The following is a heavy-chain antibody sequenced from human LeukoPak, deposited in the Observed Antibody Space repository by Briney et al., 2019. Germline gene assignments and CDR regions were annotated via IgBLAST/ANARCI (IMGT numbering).Heavy chain of an antibody. CDR3: ARDQRYCTTTSCSFDY. J-gene: IGHJ4*02. CDR1: GFTFSTYV. V-gene: IGHV3-30*04. Sequence: PGGSLRFSCAVSGFTFSTYVMHWVRQAPGKGLEWVAVISYDGSNKYYADSVKGRFTISRDNSKNTLYLQMYSLRAEDTAVYYCARDQRYCTTTSCSFDYWGQGTLVTVSS. CDR2: ISYDGSNK. D-gene: IGHD2-2*01.